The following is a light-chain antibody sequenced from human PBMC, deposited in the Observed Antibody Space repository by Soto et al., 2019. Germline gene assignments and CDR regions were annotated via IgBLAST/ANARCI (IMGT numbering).Light chain of an antibody. CDR3: QQRSNWLIT. J-gene: IGKJ5*01. Sequence: EFVLTQSPGTLSLSPGDRATLSCRASQSVSSYLAWYQQKPGQAPRLLIYDASNRATGIPARFSGSGSGTDFTLTISSLEPEDFAVYYCQQRSNWLITFGQGTRLEIK. CDR1: QSVSSY. V-gene: IGKV3-11*01. CDR2: DAS.